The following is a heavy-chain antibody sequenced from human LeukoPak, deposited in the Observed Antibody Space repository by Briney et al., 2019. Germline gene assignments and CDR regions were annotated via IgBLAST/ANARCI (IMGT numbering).Heavy chain of an antibody. J-gene: IGHJ4*02. V-gene: IGHV3-7*03. CDR1: GFTFSSYW. CDR3: AKDRRAGSYDY. D-gene: IGHD3-10*01. CDR2: IKQDGSEK. Sequence: GGSLRLSCAASGFTFSSYWMSWVRQAPGKGLEWVANIKQDGSEKYYVDSVKGRFTISRDNAKNTLYLQMNSLRAEDTAVYYCAKDRRAGSYDYWGQGTLVTVSS.